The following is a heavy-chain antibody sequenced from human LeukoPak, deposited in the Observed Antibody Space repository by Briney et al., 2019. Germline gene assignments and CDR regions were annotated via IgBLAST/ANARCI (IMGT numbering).Heavy chain of an antibody. J-gene: IGHJ4*02. V-gene: IGHV1-69*13. D-gene: IGHD5-24*01. Sequence: GASVKVSCKASGGTFSSYAISWVRQAPGQGLERMGGIIPIFGTANYAQKFQGRVTITADESTSTAYMELSSLRSEDTAVYYCARSSGWLQSFDYWGQGTLVTVSS. CDR2: IIPIFGTA. CDR3: ARSSGWLQSFDY. CDR1: GGTFSSYA.